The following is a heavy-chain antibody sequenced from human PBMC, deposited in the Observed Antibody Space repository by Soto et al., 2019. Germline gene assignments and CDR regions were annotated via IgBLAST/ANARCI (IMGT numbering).Heavy chain of an antibody. J-gene: IGHJ6*02. CDR2: INHSGST. CDR1: GGSFSGYY. CDR3: ARGDRGYDFWSGYSHYYGMDV. D-gene: IGHD3-3*01. Sequence: QVQLQQWGAGLLKPSETLSLTCAVYGGSFSGYYWSWIRQPPGKGLEWIGEINHSGSTNYNPSLKSRVTISVDTSKNQFSLKLSSVTAEDTAVYYCARGDRGYDFWSGYSHYYGMDVWGQGTTVTVSS. V-gene: IGHV4-34*01.